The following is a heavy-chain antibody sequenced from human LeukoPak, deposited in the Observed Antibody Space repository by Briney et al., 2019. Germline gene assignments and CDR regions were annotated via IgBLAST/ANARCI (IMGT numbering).Heavy chain of an antibody. CDR1: GFTSIAYA. D-gene: IGHD3-16*01. J-gene: IGHJ6*02. V-gene: IGHV3-23*01. CDR2: ISGGGGTT. CDR3: ARNQQLGGHRYSYYGMDV. Sequence: PGGSLRLSCVGSGFTSIAYALTWARQAPGKGLEWVSGISGGGGTTYYEDSVKGRFTVSRAHSKHTLYLESNSLAADDRAVYYCARNQQLGGHRYSYYGMDVWGQVTTVTVSS.